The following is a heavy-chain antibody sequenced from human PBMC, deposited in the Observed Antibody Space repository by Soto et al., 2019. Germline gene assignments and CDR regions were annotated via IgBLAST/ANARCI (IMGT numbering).Heavy chain of an antibody. D-gene: IGHD4-17*01. J-gene: IGHJ6*02. CDR2: INHSGST. CDR1: GGSFSGYY. V-gene: IGHV4-34*01. CDR3: ARASRSTVGVYYYYYGMDV. Sequence: SATLSLTCAVYGGSFSGYYWSWIRQPPGKGLEWIGEINHSGSTNYNPSLKSRVTISVDTSKNQFSLKLSSVTAADTAVYYCARASRSTVGVYYYYYGMDVWGQGTSVTVSS.